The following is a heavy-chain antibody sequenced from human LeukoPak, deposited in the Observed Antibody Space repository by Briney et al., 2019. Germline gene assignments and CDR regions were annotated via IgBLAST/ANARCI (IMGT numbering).Heavy chain of an antibody. Sequence: VQPGGSVRLSCSAYGFTFNSYVMHLGRQAPGKGLELVAGILYDGRTKSYAESVNDLCSISRDNSKSTLYLQMHRLIAEDTAVYYCANAGHCGGDCYSIMDYWDQGTLVTVIS. J-gene: IGHJ4*02. CDR3: ANAGHCGGDCYSIMDY. V-gene: IGHV3-30*18. D-gene: IGHD2-21*02. CDR1: GFTFNSYV. CDR2: ILYDGRTK.